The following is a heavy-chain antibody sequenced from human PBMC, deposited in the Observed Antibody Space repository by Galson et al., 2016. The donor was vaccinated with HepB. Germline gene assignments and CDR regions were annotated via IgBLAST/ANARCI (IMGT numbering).Heavy chain of an antibody. CDR1: GITFSRLV. J-gene: IGHJ3*01. D-gene: IGHD6-19*01. CDR3: ATAGRTSGRSDTFEF. V-gene: IGHV3-30-3*01. Sequence: SLRLSCATSGITFSRLVMHWVRQAPGKGLEWVAVIGHDGTGKIYADAGGGRFTISKDDSRSTLYLQMDSLEPEDTAVSFCATAGRTSGRSDTFEFWGPGALVSVSS. CDR2: IGHDGTGK.